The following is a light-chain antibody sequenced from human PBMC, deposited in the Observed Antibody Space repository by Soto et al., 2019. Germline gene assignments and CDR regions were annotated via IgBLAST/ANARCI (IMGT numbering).Light chain of an antibody. J-gene: IGKJ1*01. CDR1: QSVDIN. CDR2: GAS. CDR3: QQYRNWPRT. V-gene: IGKV3-15*01. Sequence: EMFLTQSPGTLSLSPGEIVTLSCRASQSVDINLAWYQQKPGQAPRLLIYGASTRATDMPGRFSGRGSGTEFTLTINSLQSEDFAVYYCQQYRNWPRTFGQGTKVDIK.